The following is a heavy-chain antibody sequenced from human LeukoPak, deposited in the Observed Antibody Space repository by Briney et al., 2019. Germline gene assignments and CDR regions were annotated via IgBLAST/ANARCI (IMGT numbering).Heavy chain of an antibody. Sequence: SETLSLTCTVSGGSISSYYWSWIRQPPGKGLEWIGYIYYSGSTNYNPSLKSRVTISVDTSKNQFSLKLSSVTAADTAVYYCARGAARSHYYGMDVWGQGTTVTASS. CDR1: GGSISSYY. CDR2: IYYSGST. D-gene: IGHD6-6*01. CDR3: ARGAARSHYYGMDV. J-gene: IGHJ6*02. V-gene: IGHV4-59*08.